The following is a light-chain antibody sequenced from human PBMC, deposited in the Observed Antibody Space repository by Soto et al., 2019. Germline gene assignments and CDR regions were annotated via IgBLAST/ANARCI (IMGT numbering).Light chain of an antibody. J-gene: IGKJ4*01. V-gene: IGKV3-11*01. CDR1: QSVNTY. CDR3: QQRSNWPLT. CDR2: DVS. Sequence: EIVLTQSPGTLSLSPGERATLSCRASQSVNTYLAWYQQKPGQAPRLLIYDVSNRATGIPARFSGSGSGTDFTLTINSLEPEDFAVYYCQQRSNWPLTFGGGTKVDIK.